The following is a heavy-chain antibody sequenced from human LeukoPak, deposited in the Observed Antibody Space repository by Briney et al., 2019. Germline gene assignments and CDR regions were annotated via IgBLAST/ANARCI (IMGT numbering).Heavy chain of an antibody. CDR1: GFTFSSYG. Sequence: GGSLRLSCAASGFTFSSYGMMWVRQAPGKGLEWASGISGSGGSTYYADSVKGRFTISRDNSKNTLYLQVNSLRVEDTAVYYCANAGDIYTYYFDYWGQGTLVTVSS. CDR2: ISGSGGST. D-gene: IGHD4-17*01. CDR3: ANAGDIYTYYFDY. V-gene: IGHV3-23*01. J-gene: IGHJ4*02.